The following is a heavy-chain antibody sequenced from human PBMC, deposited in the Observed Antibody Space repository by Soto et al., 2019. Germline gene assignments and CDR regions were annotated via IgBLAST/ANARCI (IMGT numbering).Heavy chain of an antibody. CDR1: GYTFTGYY. J-gene: IGHJ6*02. D-gene: IGHD5-12*01. CDR2: INPNSGGT. CDR3: ARTMPPYYSGYDSAIYYYYGMDV. V-gene: IGHV1-2*04. Sequence: ASVKVSCKASGYTFTGYYMHWVRQAPGQGLEWMGWINPNSGGTNYAQKFQGWVTMTRVTSISTAYMELSRLRSDDTAVYYCARTMPPYYSGYDSAIYYYYGMDVWGQGTTVTVSS.